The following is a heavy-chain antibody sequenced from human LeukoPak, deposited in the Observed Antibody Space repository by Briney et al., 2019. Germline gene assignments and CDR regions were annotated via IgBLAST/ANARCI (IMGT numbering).Heavy chain of an antibody. CDR3: AKGVGATFEY. D-gene: IGHD1-26*01. CDR2: ISGSGGST. CDR1: GFRFSSST. J-gene: IGHJ4*02. Sequence: PGGSLRLSCAASGFRFSSSTMNWVRQAPGKGLEWVSVISGSGGSTYYADSVKGRVTISRDNSKNTLYLQMNSLRAEDTAVYYCAKGVGATFEYWGQGTLVIVSS. V-gene: IGHV3-23*01.